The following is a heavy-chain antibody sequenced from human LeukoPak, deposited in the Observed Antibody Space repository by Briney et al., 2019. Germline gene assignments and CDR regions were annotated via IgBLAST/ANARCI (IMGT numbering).Heavy chain of an antibody. CDR1: GYSISSGYY. V-gene: IGHV3-23*01. Sequence: PSETLSLTCTVSGYSISSGYYWGWIRQAPGKGLEWVSGIRGSGENTYYADSVKGRFTISRDNAKNSLYLQMNSLRAEDTAVYYCARAPLAGRNFMNSFDYWGQGTLVTVSS. CDR2: IRGSGENT. J-gene: IGHJ4*02. D-gene: IGHD4-23*01. CDR3: ARAPLAGRNFMNSFDY.